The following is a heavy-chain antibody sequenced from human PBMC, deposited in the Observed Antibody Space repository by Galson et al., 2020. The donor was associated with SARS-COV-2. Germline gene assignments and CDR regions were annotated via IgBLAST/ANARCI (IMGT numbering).Heavy chain of an antibody. J-gene: IGHJ2*01. V-gene: IGHV4-38-2*02. CDR2: VYPSGTT. Sequence: SETLSLTCTVSGYSVSTTNYWGWVRQPPGRGLELIGRVYPSGTTYYNPSLKSRATISVDTSKNQFSLRLDSVTAADTALYYCARQGVNMIVLVTVPGWYFDLWGRGTLVTVSS. CDR3: ARQGVNMIVLVTVPGWYFDL. CDR1: GYSVSTTNY. D-gene: IGHD3-22*01.